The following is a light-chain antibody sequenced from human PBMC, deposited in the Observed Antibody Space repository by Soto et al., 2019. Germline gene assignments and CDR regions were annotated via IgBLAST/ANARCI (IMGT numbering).Light chain of an antibody. Sequence: QSALTQPASVSGSPGQSITVSCTGTISDVGSHNLVSWYQQRPGKAPKLIIYEVNERPSGVSSRFSGSKSGNTASLTISGLQPDDEADYHCCSFAGSNPFPYVFGTGTKVTVL. CDR1: ISDVGSHNL. J-gene: IGLJ1*01. CDR2: EVN. CDR3: CSFAGSNPFPYV. V-gene: IGLV2-23*02.